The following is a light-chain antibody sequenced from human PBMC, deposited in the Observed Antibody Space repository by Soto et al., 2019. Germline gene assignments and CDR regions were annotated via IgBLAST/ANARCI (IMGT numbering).Light chain of an antibody. CDR1: GSDVGGYDY. J-gene: IGLJ1*01. CDR3: SAYTSSSTYV. Sequence: QSALTQPASASGSPGQSITISCTGSGSDVGGYDYVSWYQHHPGKAPKVMIYDVTNRPSGVSNRFSGSKSGNTASLTISGLLAEDEADYYCSAYTSSSTYVFGTGTKVTVL. CDR2: DVT. V-gene: IGLV2-14*03.